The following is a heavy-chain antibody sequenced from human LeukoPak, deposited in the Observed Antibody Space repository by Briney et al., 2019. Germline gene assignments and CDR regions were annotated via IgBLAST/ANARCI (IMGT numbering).Heavy chain of an antibody. CDR1: GFTFSSYG. V-gene: IGHV3-30*03. D-gene: IGHD4-17*01. J-gene: IGHJ4*02. Sequence: QSGGSLRLSCAASGFTFSSYGMHWVRQAPGRGLEWVAVISYDGSNKYYADSVKGRFTISRDNAKNSLYLQMNSLRAEDTALYYCARDLGMTDGDYVSYFDYWGQGTLVTVSS. CDR2: ISYDGSNK. CDR3: ARDLGMTDGDYVSYFDY.